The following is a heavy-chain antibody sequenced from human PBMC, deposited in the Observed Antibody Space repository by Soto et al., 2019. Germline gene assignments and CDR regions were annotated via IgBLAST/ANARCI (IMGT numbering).Heavy chain of an antibody. V-gene: IGHV1-69*13. D-gene: IGHD4-17*01. J-gene: IGHJ4*01. CDR3: VHHGGDPYYHDF. CDR2: IIPIFGTA. CDR1: GGTFSSYA. Sequence: SVKVSCKASGGTFSSYAISWVRQAPGQGLEWMGGIIPIFGTANYAQKFQGRVTITADESTSTAYMELSSLRSEDTAVYYCVHHGGDPYYHDFWGQGILVTVSS.